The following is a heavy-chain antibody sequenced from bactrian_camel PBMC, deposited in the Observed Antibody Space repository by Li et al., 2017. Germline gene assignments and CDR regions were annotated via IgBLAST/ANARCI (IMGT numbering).Heavy chain of an antibody. V-gene: IGHV3S53*01. Sequence: HVQLVESGGGSVQAGGFLKLSCTYSGYTSFIDCMGWFRQAPGKEREGVAFIDTSGSTTYADSVKGRFTISTDNAKNTVYLQMNSLKPEDTGMYYCAADLKSRGSWYFRRAADFDFWGLGTQVTVS. CDR3: AADLKSRGSWYFRRAADFDF. CDR2: IDTSGST. CDR1: GYTSFIDC. D-gene: IGHD6*01. J-gene: IGHJ6*01.